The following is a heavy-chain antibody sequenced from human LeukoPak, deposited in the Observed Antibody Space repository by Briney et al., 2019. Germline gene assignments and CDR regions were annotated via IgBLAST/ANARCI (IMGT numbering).Heavy chain of an antibody. Sequence: GRSLRLSCAASGFTFSSYAMHWVRQAPGKGLEWVAVISYDGSNKYYADSVKGRFTISRDNSKNTLYLQMNSLRAEDTAVYYCARLLPEPWDLYDSSLEGNDAFDIWGQGTMVTVSS. CDR2: ISYDGSNK. D-gene: IGHD3-22*01. CDR1: GFTFSSYA. J-gene: IGHJ3*02. CDR3: ARLLPEPWDLYDSSLEGNDAFDI. V-gene: IGHV3-30-3*01.